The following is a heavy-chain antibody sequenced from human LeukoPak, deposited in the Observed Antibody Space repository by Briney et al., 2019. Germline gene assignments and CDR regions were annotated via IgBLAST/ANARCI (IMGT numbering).Heavy chain of an antibody. CDR1: GFTFSSYW. J-gene: IGHJ6*02. CDR2: IKQDGSEK. D-gene: IGHD3-3*01. CDR3: ARDFGSGYDFWSGYYPSAGMDV. Sequence: GGSLRLSCAASGFTFSSYWMSWVRQAPGKGLEWVANIKQDGSEKYYVDSVKGRLTISRDNAKNSLYLQMNSLRAEDTAVYYCARDFGSGYDFWSGYYPSAGMDVWGQGTTVTVSS. V-gene: IGHV3-7*01.